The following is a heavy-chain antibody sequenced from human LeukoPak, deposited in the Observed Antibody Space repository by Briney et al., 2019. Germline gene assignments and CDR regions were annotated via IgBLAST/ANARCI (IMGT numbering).Heavy chain of an antibody. CDR1: GDSISSYY. CDR2: IYYSGTT. CDR3: AGRNYYGSGSPEYFDY. D-gene: IGHD3-10*01. V-gene: IGHV4-59*01. Sequence: SETLSLTCTVSGDSISSYYWSWIRQPPGKGLEWIGYIYYSGTTNYNPSLKSRVTISVDTSKNQFSLKLSSVTAADTAVYYCAGRNYYGSGSPEYFDYWGQGTLVTVSS. J-gene: IGHJ4*02.